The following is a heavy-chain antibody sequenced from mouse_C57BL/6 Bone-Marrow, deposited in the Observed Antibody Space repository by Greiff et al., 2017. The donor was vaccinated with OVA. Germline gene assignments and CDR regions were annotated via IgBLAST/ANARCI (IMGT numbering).Heavy chain of an antibody. J-gene: IGHJ2*01. CDR3: TSLYYDYGHYFDY. V-gene: IGHV5-9-1*02. Sequence: EVKLMESGEGLVKPGGSLKLSCAASGFTFSSYAMSWVRQTPEKRLEWVAYISSGGDYIYYADTVKGRFTISRDNARNTLYLQMSSLKSEDTTMYYCTSLYYDYGHYFDYWGQGTTLTVSS. CDR1: GFTFSSYA. D-gene: IGHD2-4*01. CDR2: ISSGGDYI.